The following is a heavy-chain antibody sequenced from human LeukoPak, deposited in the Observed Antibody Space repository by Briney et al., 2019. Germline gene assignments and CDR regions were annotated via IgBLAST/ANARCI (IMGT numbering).Heavy chain of an antibody. CDR3: ARVSHGTDAFDI. Sequence: RTSETLSLTCTVSGGSISSYHWSWIRQPPGKGLECIGYIYYSGSTNYNPSLKSRVTISVDTSKNQFSLKLSSVTAADTAVYYCARVSHGTDAFDIWGQGTMVTVSS. J-gene: IGHJ3*02. CDR2: IYYSGST. D-gene: IGHD5-24*01. V-gene: IGHV4-59*01. CDR1: GGSISSYH.